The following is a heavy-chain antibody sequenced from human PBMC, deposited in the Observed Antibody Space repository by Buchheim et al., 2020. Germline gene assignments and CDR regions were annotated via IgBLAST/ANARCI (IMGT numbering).Heavy chain of an antibody. CDR1: GGSISSSSYY. J-gene: IGHJ6*02. CDR2: IYYSGST. D-gene: IGHD2-2*01. CDR3: ARDALPKKDIVVVPAAMRNWYYYGMDV. V-gene: IGHV4-39*07. Sequence: QLQLQESGPGLVKPSETLSLTCTVSGGSISSSSYYWGWIRQPPGKGLEWIGSIYYSGSTYYNPSLKSRVTISVDTSKNQFSRKLSSVTAADTAVYYCARDALPKKDIVVVPAAMRNWYYYGMDVWGQGTT.